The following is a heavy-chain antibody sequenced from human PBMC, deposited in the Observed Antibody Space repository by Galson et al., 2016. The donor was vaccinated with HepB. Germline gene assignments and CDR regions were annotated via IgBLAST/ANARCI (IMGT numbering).Heavy chain of an antibody. CDR3: ARDEENRIAVAGTEQKFIVDYYFDL. V-gene: IGHV1-3*04. J-gene: IGHJ2*01. D-gene: IGHD6-19*01. CDR1: GYSFTNYA. CDR2: INTGNGDT. Sequence: SVKVSCKASGYSFTNYAIHWVRQAPGQRLEWMGWINTGNGDTKYSQSFQGRVTITRDTSASTAYLEVSSLRSEDTAVYYCARDEENRIAVAGTEQKFIVDYYFDLWGRGTLVTVSS.